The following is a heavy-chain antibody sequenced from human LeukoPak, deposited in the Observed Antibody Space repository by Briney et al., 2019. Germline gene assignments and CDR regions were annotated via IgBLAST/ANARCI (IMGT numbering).Heavy chain of an antibody. CDR2: ISRSGSTI. CDR1: GFTFSSYE. J-gene: IGHJ4*02. V-gene: IGHV3-48*03. D-gene: IGHD4-23*01. CDR3: ARDYGGSSPFDY. Sequence: GGSLRLSCAGSGFTFSSYEMHWVRQAPGKGLEWVSYISRSGSTIYYVDSVKGRFTISRDNAKNSLYLQMNSLRAEDTAVYYCARDYGGSSPFDYWGQGTLVTVSS.